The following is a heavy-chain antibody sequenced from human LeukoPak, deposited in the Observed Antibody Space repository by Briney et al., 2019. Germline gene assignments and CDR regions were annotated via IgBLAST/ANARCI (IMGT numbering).Heavy chain of an antibody. CDR3: APRGIAAY. Sequence: GGSLRLSCAASGFTFSSYAMSWVRQAPGKGLEWVSAISDSGGSTYDADSVKGRFTISRDTSKNTVYLQMNSLRVEDTAVYYCAPRGIAAYWGQGTLVTVSS. CDR1: GFTFSSYA. CDR2: ISDSGGST. D-gene: IGHD6-25*01. V-gene: IGHV3-23*01. J-gene: IGHJ4*02.